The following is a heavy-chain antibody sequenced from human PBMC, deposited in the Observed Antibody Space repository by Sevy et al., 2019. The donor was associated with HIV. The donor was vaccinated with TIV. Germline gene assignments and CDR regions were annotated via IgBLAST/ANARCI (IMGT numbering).Heavy chain of an antibody. J-gene: IGHJ4*02. CDR3: VRDGLASATDFDY. D-gene: IGHD2-15*01. V-gene: IGHV3-7*01. CDR1: GFTFSNYW. Sequence: GGSLRLSCEVSGFTFSNYWVTWVRQAPGKGLEWVANIKEDGSDKYYGDSVKGRFSISRDNAKNSLYLEMNSLRAEDTAVYYCVRDGLASATDFDYWGQGTLVTVSS. CDR2: IKEDGSDK.